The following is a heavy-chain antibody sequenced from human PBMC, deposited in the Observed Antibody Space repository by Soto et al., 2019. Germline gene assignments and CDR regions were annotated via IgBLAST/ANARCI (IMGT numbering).Heavy chain of an antibody. D-gene: IGHD1-26*01. CDR3: ARYSGKYQGPIDY. CDR1: GFTFSHYG. CDR2: ISYDGSNK. J-gene: IGHJ4*02. V-gene: IGHV3-30*03. Sequence: QVQLVESGGGVVQPGRSLRLSCAASGFTFSHYGIHWVRQAPGKGLEWLAVISYDGSNKHYADSVKGRFTVSRDNSKNTPYLQMNSLSAEDTAVYFCARYSGKYQGPIDYWGQGTLVTVSS.